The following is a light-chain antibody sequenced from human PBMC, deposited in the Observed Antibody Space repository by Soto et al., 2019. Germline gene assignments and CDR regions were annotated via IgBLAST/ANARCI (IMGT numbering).Light chain of an antibody. J-gene: IGLJ3*02. CDR1: SSNIGNNY. Sequence: QSALAQPPSASGTPGQRVTISCSGSSSNIGNNYLYWYQQLPGTAPKLLIYNNDQRPSGVPDRFSGSRSGTSASLGISGLRSEDEADYYCAAWDDSLSGPVFGGGTQLTVL. CDR2: NND. V-gene: IGLV1-47*02. CDR3: AAWDDSLSGPV.